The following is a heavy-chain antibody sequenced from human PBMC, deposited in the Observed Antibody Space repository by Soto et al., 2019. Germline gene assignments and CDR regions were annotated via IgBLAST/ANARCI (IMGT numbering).Heavy chain of an antibody. CDR2: IKQDGSEK. J-gene: IGHJ3*02. Sequence: GGSLRLSCAASGFTFSSYWMSWVRQAPGKGLEWVANIKQDGSEKYYVDSVKGRFTISRDNAKNSLYLQMNSLRAEDTAVYYCARDLEELSDSSDYYDSSGPRGAFDIWGQGTMVTVSS. CDR3: ARDLEELSDSSDYYDSSGPRGAFDI. D-gene: IGHD3-22*01. V-gene: IGHV3-7*05. CDR1: GFTFSSYW.